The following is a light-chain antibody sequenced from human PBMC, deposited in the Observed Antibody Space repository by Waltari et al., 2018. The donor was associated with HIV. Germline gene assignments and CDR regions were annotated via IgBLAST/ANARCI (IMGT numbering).Light chain of an antibody. CDR3: SSYTSSSTFWV. CDR1: SSVVGGYNY. V-gene: IGLV2-14*03. J-gene: IGLJ3*02. Sequence: QSALTQPAPVSGSTGQPITISCTGTSSVVGGYNYVSWYQQHPGKAPKLMIYDVSNRPSGVSNRFSVSKSGNTASLTISGLQAEDEADYYCSSYTSSSTFWVFGGGTKLTVL. CDR2: DVS.